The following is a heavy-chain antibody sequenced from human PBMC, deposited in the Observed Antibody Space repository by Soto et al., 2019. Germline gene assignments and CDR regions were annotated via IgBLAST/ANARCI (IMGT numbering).Heavy chain of an antibody. Sequence: QFQLQESGPGLVKPSETLSLTCTVSGGSMNSSTYYWGWIRQTPGKGPEWIGSMYHSGGTFYNPSLKGRVSTAVDESKEQFSLSLTSVAAADPALYYCATTLFGLFVTAYYVDRWGHADLVTVSS. V-gene: IGHV4-39*01. CDR3: ATTLFGLFVTAYYVDR. D-gene: IGHD3-3*01. CDR2: MYHSGGT. CDR1: GGSMNSSTYY. J-gene: IGHJ4*01.